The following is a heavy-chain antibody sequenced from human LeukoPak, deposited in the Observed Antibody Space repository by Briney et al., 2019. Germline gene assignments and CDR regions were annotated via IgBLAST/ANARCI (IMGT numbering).Heavy chain of an antibody. CDR3: ARNRGLDN. CDR2: IYYSVSTNYNPT. Sequence: PSETLSLTCTVSGGSISSYYWSWIRQPPGKGLEWIGHIYYSVSTNYNPTNYNPSLKSRINISVDTSKNQFSLKLNSVTAADPDVYYCARNRGLDNWGQGTLVTVSS. CDR1: GGSISSYY. V-gene: IGHV4-59*08. J-gene: IGHJ4*02. D-gene: IGHD2/OR15-2a*01.